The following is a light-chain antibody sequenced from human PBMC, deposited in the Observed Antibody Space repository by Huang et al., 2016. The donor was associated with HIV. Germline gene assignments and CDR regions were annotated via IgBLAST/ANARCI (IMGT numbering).Light chain of an antibody. V-gene: IGKV3-20*01. CDR1: QSLRDTY. CDR2: GAS. CDR3: LQYDRSPLT. J-gene: IGKJ4*01. Sequence: EVLLTQSPGTLSLSPGERATLSCRASQSLRDTYLAWYQQRPGQAPRLLIYGASSRATGIPDRVSGSGSGTDFTLTINRLEPQDFAVYFCLQYDRSPLTFGGGTKVEL.